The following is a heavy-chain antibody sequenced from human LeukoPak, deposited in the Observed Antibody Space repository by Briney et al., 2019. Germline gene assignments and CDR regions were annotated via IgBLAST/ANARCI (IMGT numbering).Heavy chain of an antibody. J-gene: IGHJ5*02. CDR3: ATDGAGFDT. CDR1: GFTFNDYY. CDR2: INIGGTNT. V-gene: IGHV3-11*01. Sequence: GGSLRLSCAASGFTFNDYYMSWIRQAPGKGLEWLSYINIGGTNTHYADSVKGRFTISRDNAKKSLYLEMNNQRAEDTAVYYCATDGAGFDTWGQGVLVTVSS.